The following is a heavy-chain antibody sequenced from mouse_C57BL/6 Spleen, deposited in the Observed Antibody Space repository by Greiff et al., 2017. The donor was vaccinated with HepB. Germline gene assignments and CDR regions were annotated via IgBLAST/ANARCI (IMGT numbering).Heavy chain of an antibody. CDR1: GYTFTDYY. Sequence: EVQLQQSGPELVKPGASVKISCKASGYTFTDYYMNWVKQSHGKSLEWIGDINPNNGGTSYNQKFKGKATLTVDKSSSTAYMELRSLTSEDSAVYYCAREGGSNYGGYFDYWGQGTTLTVSS. CDR2: INPNNGGT. V-gene: IGHV1-26*01. CDR3: AREGGSNYGGYFDY. J-gene: IGHJ2*01. D-gene: IGHD2-5*01.